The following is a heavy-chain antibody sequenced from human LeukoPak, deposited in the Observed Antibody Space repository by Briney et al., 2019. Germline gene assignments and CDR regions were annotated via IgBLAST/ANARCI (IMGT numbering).Heavy chain of an antibody. CDR2: ITSSSSVI. D-gene: IGHD5-18*01. CDR1: GFTFSDYY. CDR3: ARGYLHAFDI. J-gene: IGHJ3*02. Sequence: GGSLRLSCAASGFTFSDYYMSWIRQAPGKGLEWVSYITSSSSVIYSADSVKGRFTISRDNAKNSLYLQMNSLRAEDTAVYFCARGYLHAFDIWGQGTMVTVSS. V-gene: IGHV3-11*04.